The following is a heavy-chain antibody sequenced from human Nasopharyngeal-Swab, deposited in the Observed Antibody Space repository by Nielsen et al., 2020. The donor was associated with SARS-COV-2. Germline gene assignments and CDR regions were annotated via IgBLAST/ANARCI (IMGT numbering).Heavy chain of an antibody. CDR2: IVGSGDVSGSGGST. Sequence: GESLKISCAASGFNFRTHEMHWVRQAPGKGLEWVAAIVGSGDVSGSGGSTYYADSVKGRFTISRDNSKNTLSLQMNSLRAEDTAVYYCAKDLRGPYFFWGQGTLVTVSS. CDR3: AKDLRGPYFF. CDR1: GFNFRTHE. V-gene: IGHV3-23*01. J-gene: IGHJ4*02. D-gene: IGHD2/OR15-2a*01.